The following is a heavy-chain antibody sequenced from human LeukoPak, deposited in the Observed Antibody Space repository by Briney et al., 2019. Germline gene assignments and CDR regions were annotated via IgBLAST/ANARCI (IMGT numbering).Heavy chain of an antibody. CDR3: ARDLTSYYYGSGSAFDI. Sequence: PGGSLRLSCAASGFTFSSYSMNWVRQAPGKGLEWVSSISSSSYIYYADSVKGRFTISRDNAKNSLYLQMNSLRAEDTAVYYCARDLTSYYYGSGSAFDIWGQGTMVTVSS. V-gene: IGHV3-21*01. J-gene: IGHJ3*02. D-gene: IGHD3-10*01. CDR2: ISSSSYI. CDR1: GFTFSSYS.